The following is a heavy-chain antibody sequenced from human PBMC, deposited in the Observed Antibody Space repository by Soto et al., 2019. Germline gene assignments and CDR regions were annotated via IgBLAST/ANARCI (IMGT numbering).Heavy chain of an antibody. V-gene: IGHV1-69*13. CDR1: GGTFSSYA. D-gene: IGHD6-6*01. CDR3: ARDPGGYSSSSFYYYGMDV. Sequence: SVKVSCKASGGTFSSYAISWVRQAPGQGLEWMGGIIPIFGTANYAQKFQGRVTITADESTSTAYMELSSLRSEDTAVYYCARDPGGYSSSSFYYYGMDVWGQGTTVTVS. J-gene: IGHJ6*02. CDR2: IIPIFGTA.